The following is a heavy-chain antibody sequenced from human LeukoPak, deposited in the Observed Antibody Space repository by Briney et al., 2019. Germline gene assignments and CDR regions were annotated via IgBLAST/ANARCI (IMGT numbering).Heavy chain of an antibody. CDR1: GGSFSGYY. D-gene: IGHD3-16*02. CDR3: ARGKHYDYVWGSYRYPRYFDY. J-gene: IGHJ4*02. V-gene: IGHV4-34*01. CDR2: INHSGST. Sequence: PSETLSLTCAVYGGSFSGYYWSWIRQPPGKGLEWIGEINHSGSTNYNPSLKSRVTISVDTSKNQFSLKLSSVTAADTAVYYCARGKHYDYVWGSYRYPRYFDYWGQGTLVTVSS.